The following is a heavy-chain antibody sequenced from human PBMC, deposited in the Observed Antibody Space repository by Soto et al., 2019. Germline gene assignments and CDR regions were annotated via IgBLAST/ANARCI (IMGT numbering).Heavy chain of an antibody. V-gene: IGHV3-30*18. D-gene: IGHD2-15*01. J-gene: IGHJ3*02. CDR2: LSSDGSNK. Sequence: QVHLVESGGGVVQPGRSLRLSCAASGFTFSDYGMHWVRQAPGKGLEWVAVLSSDGSNKYYADSVKGRFTISGDNSKNTLYLQMNSLRAEDTAVYYCAKSGGHYSLYDAFDIWGQGTMVTVSS. CDR3: AKSGGHYSLYDAFDI. CDR1: GFTFSDYG.